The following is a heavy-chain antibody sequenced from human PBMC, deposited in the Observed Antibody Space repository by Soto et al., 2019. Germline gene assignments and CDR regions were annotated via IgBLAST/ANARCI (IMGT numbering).Heavy chain of an antibody. V-gene: IGHV3-23*01. J-gene: IGHJ3*01. CDR3: ARPDGGKVGDALDL. CDR1: GFTFSDSA. CDR2: ISGSGGGGTT. D-gene: IGHD2-15*01. Sequence: EVQLLESGGGLAQPGGSLRLSCAASGFTFSDSAMSWVRQAPGKGLEWVSGISGSGGGGTTYYADSVKGRYTISRDNSKNTLYLQMNSLRAEDTAVYYCARPDGGKVGDALDLWGQGTTVTVSS.